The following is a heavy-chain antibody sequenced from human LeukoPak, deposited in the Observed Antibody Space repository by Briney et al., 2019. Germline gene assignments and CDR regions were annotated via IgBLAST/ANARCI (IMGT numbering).Heavy chain of an antibody. Sequence: SETLSLTCAVYGGSFSDYYWNWIRQPPGKGLEWIGEVNHSGSTNYNPSLKGRVTISADTSKNQLALKLSSVTAADTAVYYCARGSVVAARDHQNWFDPWGQGNLVTVSS. CDR1: GGSFSDYY. J-gene: IGHJ5*02. CDR3: ARGSVVAARDHQNWFDP. CDR2: VNHSGST. V-gene: IGHV4-34*01. D-gene: IGHD2-15*01.